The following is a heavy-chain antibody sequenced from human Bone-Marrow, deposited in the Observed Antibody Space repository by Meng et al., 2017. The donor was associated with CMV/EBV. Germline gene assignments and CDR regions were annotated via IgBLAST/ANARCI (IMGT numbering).Heavy chain of an antibody. J-gene: IGHJ5*02. V-gene: IGHV3-7*01. Sequence: GESLKISCAASGFTFSSYWMSWVRQAPGKGLEWVANIKQDGSEKYYVDSVKGRFTISRDNAKNSLYLQMNSLRAEDTAVYYCARDGSLDPWGQGNLVNVDS. CDR2: IKQDGSEK. CDR3: ARDGSLDP. CDR1: GFTFSSYW.